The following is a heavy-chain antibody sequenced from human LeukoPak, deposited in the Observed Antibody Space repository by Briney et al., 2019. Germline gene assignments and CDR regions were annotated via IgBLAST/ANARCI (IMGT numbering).Heavy chain of an antibody. D-gene: IGHD3-22*01. Sequence: GGSLRLSCAASGFTFSSYAMSWVRQAPGKGLEWVSVISGSGGSTYYADSVKGRFTISRDNSKNTLYLQMNSLRAEDTAVYYCAKGLTYYYDSSGLHGAFDIWGQGTMVTVSS. CDR1: GFTFSSYA. CDR2: ISGSGGST. J-gene: IGHJ3*02. V-gene: IGHV3-23*01. CDR3: AKGLTYYYDSSGLHGAFDI.